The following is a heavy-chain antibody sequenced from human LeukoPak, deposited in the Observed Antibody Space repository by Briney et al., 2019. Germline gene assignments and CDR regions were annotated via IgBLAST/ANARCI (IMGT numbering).Heavy chain of an antibody. CDR2: IYYSGST. CDR1: GGSISSSSYY. Sequence: SETLSLTCTVSGGSISSSSYYWGWIRQPPGKGLEWIGSIYYSGSTYYNPSLKSRVTISVDTSKNQFSLKLSSVTAADTAVYYCARDGADVVAATGGVGYWGQGTLVTVSS. D-gene: IGHD2-15*01. J-gene: IGHJ4*02. V-gene: IGHV4-39*02. CDR3: ARDGADVVAATGGVGY.